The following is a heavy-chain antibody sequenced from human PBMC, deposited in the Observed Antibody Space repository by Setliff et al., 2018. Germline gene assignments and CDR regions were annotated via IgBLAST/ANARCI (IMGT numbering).Heavy chain of an antibody. D-gene: IGHD3-22*01. J-gene: IGHJ3*01. CDR1: GYTFTKYG. Sequence: ASVKVSCKAFGYTFTKYGIDWVRQATGQGLEWLGWISPYNGNTDYVYNVRDRITMTTDTSTGTAYMELRSLTSDDSAVYYCARDAPKVVDKFDLWGQGTKVTVSS. CDR2: ISPYNGNT. CDR3: ARDAPKVVDKFDL. V-gene: IGHV1-18*01.